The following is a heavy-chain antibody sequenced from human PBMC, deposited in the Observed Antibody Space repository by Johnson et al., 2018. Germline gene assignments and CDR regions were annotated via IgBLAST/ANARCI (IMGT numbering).Heavy chain of an antibody. D-gene: IGHD1-1*01. CDR3: AKGIGERRRSQYYYYYMDV. V-gene: IGHV3-30*18. J-gene: IGHJ6*03. Sequence: VQLVETGGGVVQPGRSLRLSCAASGFTFSSYGMHWVRQAPGKGLEWVAVISYDGSNKYYADSVKGRFTISRDNYKNTLFLQMNSLRGEDTAVYYCAKGIGERRRSQYYYYYMDVWGKGTTVTVSS. CDR2: ISYDGSNK. CDR1: GFTFSSYG.